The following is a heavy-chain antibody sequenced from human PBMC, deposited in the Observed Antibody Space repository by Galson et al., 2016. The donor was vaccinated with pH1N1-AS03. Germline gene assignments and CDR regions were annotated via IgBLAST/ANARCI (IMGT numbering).Heavy chain of an antibody. V-gene: IGHV3-23*01. CDR2: ISGLGEST. Sequence: SLRLSCAASGFIFSNYAMTWVRQAPGKGLQWVSTISGLGESTKYADSVKGRFTISRDNSKNTVNLHMNSLRVEDTAVYYCANRGDTLGFFESRGQGTLATVSS. J-gene: IGHJ4*02. CDR3: ANRGDTLGFFES. D-gene: IGHD4-17*01. CDR1: GFIFSNYA.